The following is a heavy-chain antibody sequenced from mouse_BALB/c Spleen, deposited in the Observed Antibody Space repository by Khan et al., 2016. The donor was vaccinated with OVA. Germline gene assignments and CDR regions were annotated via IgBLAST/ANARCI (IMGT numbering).Heavy chain of an antibody. CDR3: ARGDWYFDV. CDR1: GYTFTNHG. Sequence: QIQLVQSGPEPKKPGETVKISCKASGYTFTNHGMNWVKQAPGKGLKWMGWINTYTGEPTYADDFKGRFAFSLETSASTAYLQSNNLKNEDMATYFCARGDWYFDVWGAGTTVTVSS. V-gene: IGHV9-1*02. J-gene: IGHJ1*01. CDR2: INTYTGEP.